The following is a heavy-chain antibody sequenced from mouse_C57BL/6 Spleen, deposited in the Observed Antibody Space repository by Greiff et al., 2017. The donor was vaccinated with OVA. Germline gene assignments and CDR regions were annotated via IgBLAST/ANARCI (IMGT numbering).Heavy chain of an antibody. Sequence: QVQLQQPGAELVMPGASVKLSCKASGYTFTSYWMHWVKQRPGQGLEWIGEIDPSDSYTNYNQKFKGKSTLTVDKSSSTAYMQLSSLTSEDSAVYYCARSSTTVVGDYWGQGTTLTVSS. J-gene: IGHJ2*01. D-gene: IGHD1-1*01. CDR3: ARSSTTVVGDY. CDR2: IDPSDSYT. V-gene: IGHV1-69*01. CDR1: GYTFTSYW.